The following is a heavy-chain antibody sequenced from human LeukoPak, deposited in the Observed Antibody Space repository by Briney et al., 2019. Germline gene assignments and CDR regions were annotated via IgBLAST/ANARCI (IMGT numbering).Heavy chain of an antibody. J-gene: IGHJ4*02. Sequence: SETLSLTCAVYGGSFSSYYWSWIRQPPGKGLEWIGEINHSGSTNYNPSLKSRVTISVDTSKKQFSLKLSSVTAADTAVYYCARDNYYYGSGSYNYWGQGTLVTVSS. CDR3: ARDNYYYGSGSYNY. V-gene: IGHV4-34*01. CDR1: GGSFSSYY. D-gene: IGHD3-10*01. CDR2: INHSGST.